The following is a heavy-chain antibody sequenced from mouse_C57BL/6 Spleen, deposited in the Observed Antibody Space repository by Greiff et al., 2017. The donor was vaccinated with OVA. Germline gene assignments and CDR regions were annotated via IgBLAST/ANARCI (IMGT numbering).Heavy chain of an antibody. V-gene: IGHV5-17*01. D-gene: IGHD1-1*01. CDR3: SSPHYYGSSSWFAY. CDR2: ISSGSSTI. Sequence: EVQVVESGGGLVKPGGSLKLSCAASGFTFSDYGMHWVRQAPEKGLEWVAYISSGSSTIYYADTVKGRFTISRDNAKNTLFLQMTSLRSEDTAMYYCSSPHYYGSSSWFAYWGQGTLVTVSA. J-gene: IGHJ3*01. CDR1: GFTFSDYG.